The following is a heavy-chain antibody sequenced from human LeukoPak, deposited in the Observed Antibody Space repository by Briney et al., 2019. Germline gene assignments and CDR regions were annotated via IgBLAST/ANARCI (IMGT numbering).Heavy chain of an antibody. Sequence: ASVKVSCKASGYTFTSYGISWVRQAPGQGLEWMGWISAYNGNTNYAQKLQGRVTMTTDTSTSTAYMELRSLRSDDTAVYYCARGPTYYYDSSGSDHWGQGTLVTVSS. CDR3: ARGPTYYYDSSGSDH. CDR2: ISAYNGNT. D-gene: IGHD3-22*01. V-gene: IGHV1-18*01. CDR1: GYTFTSYG. J-gene: IGHJ4*02.